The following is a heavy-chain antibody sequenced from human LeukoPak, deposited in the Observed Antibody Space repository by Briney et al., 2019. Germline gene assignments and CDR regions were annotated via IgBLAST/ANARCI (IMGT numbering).Heavy chain of an antibody. V-gene: IGHV3-74*01. CDR2: INSDGSST. Sequence: PGGSLRLSCAASGFTFSSYWMHWVRQAPGKGLVWVSRINSDGSSTSYADSVKGRFTISRDNAKNTLYLQMNSLRAEDTAVYYCARDTMVRGVYYYYYGMDVWGQGTTVTVSS. CDR3: ARDTMVRGVYYYYYGMDV. J-gene: IGHJ6*02. CDR1: GFTFSSYW. D-gene: IGHD3-10*01.